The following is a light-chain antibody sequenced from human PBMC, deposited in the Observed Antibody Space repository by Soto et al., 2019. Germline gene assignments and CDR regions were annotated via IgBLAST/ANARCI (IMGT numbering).Light chain of an antibody. CDR2: EVS. J-gene: IGLJ3*02. Sequence: QSALTQPPSASGSPGQSVTISCTGTSSDVGAYKYVSWYQQYPGKAPKLMIYEVSKRPSGVPERFSGSKSGNTASLTVSGLQADDEADYYCTSYVGSNIWVFGGGTKVTVL. CDR3: TSYVGSNIWV. V-gene: IGLV2-8*01. CDR1: SSDVGAYKY.